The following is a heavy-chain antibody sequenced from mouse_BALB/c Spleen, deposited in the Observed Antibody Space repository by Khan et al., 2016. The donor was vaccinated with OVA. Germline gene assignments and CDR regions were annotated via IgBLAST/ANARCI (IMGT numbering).Heavy chain of an antibody. Sequence: EVELVESGGGLVKPGGSLKLSCAASGFTFSIYAISWVRQTPEKRLEWVASISTGGSTYYPDSVKGRFTISRDNARNILYLQMSSLRSEDTAMYYCARGDYHGRGYFDVWGAGTTVTVSS. CDR1: GFTFSIYA. CDR3: ARGDYHGRGYFDV. CDR2: ISTGGST. J-gene: IGHJ1*01. D-gene: IGHD1-2*01. V-gene: IGHV5-6-5*01.